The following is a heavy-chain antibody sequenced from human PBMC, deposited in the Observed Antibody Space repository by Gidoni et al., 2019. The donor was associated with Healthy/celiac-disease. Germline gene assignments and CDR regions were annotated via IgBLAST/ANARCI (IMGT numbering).Heavy chain of an antibody. CDR1: GFTFSSYS. D-gene: IGHD3-16*01. CDR3: ARDNAWWFDP. J-gene: IGHJ5*02. CDR2: ISSSSSYI. V-gene: IGHV3-21*01. Sequence: EVQLVESGGGLVKPGGSLRLSCAAYGFTFSSYSMNWVRQAPGKGLEWVSSISSSSSYIYYADSVKGRFTISRDNAKNSLYLQMNSLRAEDTAVYYCARDNAWWFDPWGQGTLVTVSS.